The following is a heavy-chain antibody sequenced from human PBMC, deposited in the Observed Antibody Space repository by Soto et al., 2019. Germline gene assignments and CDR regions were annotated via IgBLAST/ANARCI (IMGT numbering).Heavy chain of an antibody. CDR1: GFTFSSYA. V-gene: IGHV3-23*01. Sequence: GESLRLSCAASGFTFSSYAMSWVRQAPGKGLEWVSAISGSGGSTYYADSVKGRFTISRDNSKNTLYLQMNSLRAEDTAVYYCAGAYTSNNYYGSGSYAFDIWGQGTMVTVSS. CDR3: AGAYTSNNYYGSGSYAFDI. CDR2: ISGSGGST. J-gene: IGHJ3*02. D-gene: IGHD3-10*01.